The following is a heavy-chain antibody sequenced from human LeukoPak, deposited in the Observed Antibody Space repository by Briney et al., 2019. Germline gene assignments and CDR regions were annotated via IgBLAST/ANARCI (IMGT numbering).Heavy chain of an antibody. CDR2: IKPNSGDT. CDR1: GYTFTDYY. D-gene: IGHD2-8*01. V-gene: IGHV1-2*06. Sequence: GASVKVSCNASGYTFTDYYMHWVRQAPGQGLEWMGRIKPNSGDTNYAQKVQGRVTMTRDTSINTAYMELSRLKSDDTAVYYCARRVQTTGVFDYWGQGTLVTVSS. J-gene: IGHJ4*02. CDR3: ARRVQTTGVFDY.